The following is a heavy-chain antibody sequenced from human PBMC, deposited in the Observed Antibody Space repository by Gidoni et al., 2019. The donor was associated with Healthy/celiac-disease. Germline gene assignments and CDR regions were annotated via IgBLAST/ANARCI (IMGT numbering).Heavy chain of an antibody. CDR3: ARGGSSSLDY. J-gene: IGHJ4*02. CDR2: IYYSGST. D-gene: IGHD6-6*01. Sequence: QLQLQESGPGLVKPSATLSLTCTVSGGSISSRSYYWGWLRQPPGKGLEWIGSIYYSGSTYYNPSLKSRVTISVDTSKNQFSLKLSSVTAADTAVYYCARGGSSSLDYWGQGTLVTVSS. CDR1: GGSISSRSYY. V-gene: IGHV4-39*07.